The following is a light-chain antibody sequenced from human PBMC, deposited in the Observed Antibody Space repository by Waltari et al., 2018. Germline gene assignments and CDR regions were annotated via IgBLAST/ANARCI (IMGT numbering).Light chain of an antibody. V-gene: IGLV2-23*02. CDR2: EVS. Sequence: QSALTQPASVSGSPGQPITISCTGTSSAVGTYNLLPWYQQHPGKAPKPMIYEVSKRPSGVSNRFSGSKSGNTASLTISGLQAEDEADYYCCSYAGGSTFYVFGTETKVTVL. J-gene: IGLJ1*01. CDR3: CSYAGGSTFYV. CDR1: SSAVGTYNL.